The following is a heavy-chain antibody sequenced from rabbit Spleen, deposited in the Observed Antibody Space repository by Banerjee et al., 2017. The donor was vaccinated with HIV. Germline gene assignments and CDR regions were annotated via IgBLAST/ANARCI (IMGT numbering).Heavy chain of an antibody. CDR1: GFDFNGFSFNGGYD. J-gene: IGHJ6*01. V-gene: IGHV1S40*01. CDR2: IDAGSSGGT. D-gene: IGHD1-1*01. CDR3: ARDTSSSFSSYGMDL. Sequence: QSLEESGGGLVKPGASLTLSCKASGFDFNGFSFNGGYDMCWVRQAPGKGLEWIACIDAGSSGGTYSATWAKGRFTISKTSSTTVTLQMTSLTVADTATYFCARDTSSSFSSYGMDLWGQGTLVTVS.